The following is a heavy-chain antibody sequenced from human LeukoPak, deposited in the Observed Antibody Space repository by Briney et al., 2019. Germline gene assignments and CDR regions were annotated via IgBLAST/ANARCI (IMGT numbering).Heavy chain of an antibody. J-gene: IGHJ4*02. CDR1: GFTFDDYG. CDR2: INWNGGST. V-gene: IGHV3-20*04. Sequence: GGSLRLSCAASGFTFDDYGMSWVRQAPGKGLEWVSGINWNGGSTGYADSVKGRFTISRDNAKNSLYPQMNSLRAEDTALYYCTRDPSGSYYYFDYWGQGTLVTVSS. CDR3: TRDPSGSYYYFDY. D-gene: IGHD1-26*01.